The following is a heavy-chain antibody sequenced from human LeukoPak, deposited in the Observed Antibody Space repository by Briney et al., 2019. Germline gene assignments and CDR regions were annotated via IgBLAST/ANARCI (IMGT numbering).Heavy chain of an antibody. J-gene: IGHJ4*02. V-gene: IGHV3-21*04. D-gene: IGHD3-9*01. CDR1: GFIFSSYS. CDR3: ARGNYDILN. Sequence: GGSLRLSCAASGFIFSSYSMNWVRQAPGKGLEWVSSITSSSYISYADSVKGRFTISRDNAKNSLSLQMNGLRAEDTAVYYCARGNYDILNWGQGTLVTVSS. CDR2: ITSSSYI.